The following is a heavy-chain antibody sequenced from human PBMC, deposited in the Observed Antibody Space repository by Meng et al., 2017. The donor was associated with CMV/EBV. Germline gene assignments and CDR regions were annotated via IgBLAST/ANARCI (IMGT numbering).Heavy chain of an antibody. CDR2: ISSTSSYI. J-gene: IGHJ4*02. V-gene: IGHV3-21*01. CDR3: ARAPPDADFDY. CDR1: GFAFRTYS. Sequence: QLLWVGGGLVNPGGSLRLSWVASGFAFRTYSMSWVRQVPGKGLEWISSISSTSSYIYYADSLKGRFTVSRDNAKNSLYLQVSSLRADDTAVYYCARAPPDADFDYWGQGTLVTVSS.